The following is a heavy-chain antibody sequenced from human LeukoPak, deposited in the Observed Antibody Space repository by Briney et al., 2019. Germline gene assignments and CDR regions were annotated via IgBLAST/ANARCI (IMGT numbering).Heavy chain of an antibody. CDR1: GFTFSSYA. V-gene: IGHV3-73*01. J-gene: IGHJ6*02. CDR2: IRTKGNSYAT. Sequence: PGGSLRLSCAASGFTFSSYAMSWVRQASGKGLEWVGRIRTKGNSYATGYTASVKGRFTISRDDSKSTAYLLLNSLKAEDTAVYYCTRPYGSGSYGSLDVWGQGTTVTVSS. CDR3: TRPYGSGSYGSLDV. D-gene: IGHD3-10*01.